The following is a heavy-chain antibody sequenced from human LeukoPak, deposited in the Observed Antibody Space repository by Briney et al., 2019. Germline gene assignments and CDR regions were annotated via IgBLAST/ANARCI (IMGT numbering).Heavy chain of an antibody. J-gene: IGHJ4*02. Sequence: SETLSLTCTVSGGSISSSSYYWGWIRQPPGKGLEWIGNIYYSGSTYYNPSLKSRVTISVDTSKNQFSLKLSSVTAADTAVYYCARTPPDDSVWGSYRPYFDYWGQGTLVTVSS. CDR3: ARTPPDDSVWGSYRPYFDY. D-gene: IGHD3-16*02. CDR2: IYYSGST. CDR1: GGSISSSSYY. V-gene: IGHV4-39*07.